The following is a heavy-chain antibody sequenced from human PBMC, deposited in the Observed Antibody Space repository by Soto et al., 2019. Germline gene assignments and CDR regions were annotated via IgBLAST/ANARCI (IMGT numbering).Heavy chain of an antibody. CDR3: ARETYRGFYFDY. Sequence: EVHLVESGGGLVQAGGSLRLSCAASGFTFTDYWTHWVRQAPGKGLVWVSRINSDGSRTSYADSVTGRFTISRDNAKKPLYLQMNSLRVEDTALYYCARETYRGFYFDYWGQRTLVTVSS. CDR1: GFTFTDYW. CDR2: INSDGSRT. J-gene: IGHJ4*02. V-gene: IGHV3-74*01. D-gene: IGHD4-4*01.